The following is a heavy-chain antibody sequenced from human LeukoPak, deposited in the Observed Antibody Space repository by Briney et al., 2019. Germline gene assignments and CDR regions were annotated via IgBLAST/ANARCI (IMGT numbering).Heavy chain of an antibody. D-gene: IGHD6-6*01. V-gene: IGHV4-39*01. CDR1: GGSISSSSYY. CDR3: ATSGLSVYYYYYYMDV. Sequence: SETLSLTCTVSGGSISSSSYYWGWIRQPPGKGLEWIGSIYYSGSTYYNPSLKSRVTISVDTSKNQFSLKLSSVAAADTAVYYCATSGLSVYYYYYYMDVWGKGTTVTVSS. CDR2: IYYSGST. J-gene: IGHJ6*03.